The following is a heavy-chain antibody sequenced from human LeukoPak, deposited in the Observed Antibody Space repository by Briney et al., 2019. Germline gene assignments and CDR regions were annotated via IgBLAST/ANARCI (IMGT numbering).Heavy chain of an antibody. V-gene: IGHV3-21*01. D-gene: IGHD6-13*01. CDR2: ISSSSSYI. CDR3: ARGCIAAAGIGY. CDR1: GFTFSSYS. Sequence: PGGSLRLSCAASGFTFSSYSMNWVRQAPGKGPEWVSSISSSSSYIYYADSVKGRFTISRDNAKNSLYLQMNSLRAEDTAVYYCARGCIAAAGIGYWGQGTLVTVSS. J-gene: IGHJ4*02.